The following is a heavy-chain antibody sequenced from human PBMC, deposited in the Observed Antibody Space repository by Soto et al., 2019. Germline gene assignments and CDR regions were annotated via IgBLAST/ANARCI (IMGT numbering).Heavy chain of an antibody. D-gene: IGHD6-6*01. CDR2: IIPIFGTA. J-gene: IGHJ5*02. CDR3: ARFMVSSSNNWFDP. V-gene: IGHV1-69*13. CDR1: GGTFSSYA. Sequence: SVKVCGEASGGTFSSYAISWVLQAPGQGLEWMGGIIPIFGTANYAQKFQGRVTITADESTSTAYMGLSSLRSEDTAVYYCARFMVSSSNNWFDPWGQGTLVTVSS.